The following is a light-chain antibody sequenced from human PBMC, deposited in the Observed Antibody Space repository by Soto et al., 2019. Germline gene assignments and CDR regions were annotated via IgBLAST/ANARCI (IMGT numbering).Light chain of an antibody. CDR3: SSYTSSSTYV. V-gene: IGLV2-14*01. Sequence: QSALTQPASVSGSPGQSITISRTGTSSDVGGYNYVSWYQQHPGKAPKLMIYEVSNRPSGVSNRCSASKSGNTASLTISGLQADDEADYYCSSYTSSSTYVFGTGTKVTVL. J-gene: IGLJ1*01. CDR1: SSDVGGYNY. CDR2: EVS.